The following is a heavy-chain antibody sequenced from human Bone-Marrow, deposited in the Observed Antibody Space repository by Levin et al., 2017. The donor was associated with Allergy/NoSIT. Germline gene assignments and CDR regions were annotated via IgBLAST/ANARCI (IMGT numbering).Heavy chain of an antibody. V-gene: IGHV3-30*18. J-gene: IGHJ4*02. Sequence: GESLKISCAASGFTFSSYGMHWVRQAPGKGLEWVAVISYDGSNKYYADSVKGRFTISRDNSKNTLYLQMNSLRAEDTAVYYCAKDQGGSYAIDYWGQGTLVTVSS. CDR2: ISYDGSNK. D-gene: IGHD1-26*01. CDR1: GFTFSSYG. CDR3: AKDQGGSYAIDY.